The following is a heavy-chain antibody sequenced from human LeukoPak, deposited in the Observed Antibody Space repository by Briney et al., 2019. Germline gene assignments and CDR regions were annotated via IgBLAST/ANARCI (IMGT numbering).Heavy chain of an antibody. V-gene: IGHV3-30*02. D-gene: IGHD1-14*01. Sequence: HPGGSLRLSCAASGFTFRSYGMHWVRQAPGKGLEWVAFIRNDGSDKYYADSVKGRFTISRDNSKNTLFLQMNSLRADDTAVYYCARWRGFTGSADENWFDPWGQGTLVTVSS. CDR3: ARWRGFTGSADENWFDP. J-gene: IGHJ5*02. CDR2: IRNDGSDK. CDR1: GFTFRSYG.